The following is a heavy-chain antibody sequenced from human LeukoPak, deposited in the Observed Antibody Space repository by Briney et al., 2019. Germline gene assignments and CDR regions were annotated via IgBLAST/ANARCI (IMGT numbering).Heavy chain of an antibody. Sequence: PSQTLSLTCTVSGGSISSGDYYWSWIRQPPGKGLEWIGYIYYSGSTYYNPSLKSRVTISVDTSKNQFSLKLSSVTAADTAVYYWGGGGDYYGSGNGWFDPWGQGTLVTVSS. CDR2: IYYSGST. CDR3: GGGGDYYGSGNGWFDP. D-gene: IGHD3-10*01. J-gene: IGHJ5*02. V-gene: IGHV4-30-4*03. CDR1: GGSISSGDYY.